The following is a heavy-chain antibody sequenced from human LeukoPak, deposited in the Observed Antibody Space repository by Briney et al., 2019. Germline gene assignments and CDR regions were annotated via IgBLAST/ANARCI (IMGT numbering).Heavy chain of an antibody. CDR1: GGSFSGYY. D-gene: IGHD2-21*02. CDR2: INHSGST. Sequence: SETLSLTCAVYGGSFSGYYWSWIRQPPGKGLEWIGEINHSGSTNYNPSLKSRVTISVDTSKNQFSLKLSSVTAADTAMYYCARRLKGNYYYYMDVWGKGTTVTISS. J-gene: IGHJ6*03. V-gene: IGHV4-34*01. CDR3: ARRLKGNYYYYMDV.